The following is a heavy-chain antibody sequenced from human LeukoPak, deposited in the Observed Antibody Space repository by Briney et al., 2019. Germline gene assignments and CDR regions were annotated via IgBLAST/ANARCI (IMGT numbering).Heavy chain of an antibody. CDR1: GGSFSGYY. Sequence: PSETLSLTCAVYGGSFSGYYWSWIRQPPGKGLEWIGEINHSGSTNYNPSLKSRVTISVDTSKNQFSLKLSSVTAADTAVYYCARGIPANYDSSGYYYALPEPDFDYWGQGTLVTVSS. D-gene: IGHD3-22*01. J-gene: IGHJ4*02. CDR2: INHSGST. V-gene: IGHV4-34*01. CDR3: ARGIPANYDSSGYYYALPEPDFDY.